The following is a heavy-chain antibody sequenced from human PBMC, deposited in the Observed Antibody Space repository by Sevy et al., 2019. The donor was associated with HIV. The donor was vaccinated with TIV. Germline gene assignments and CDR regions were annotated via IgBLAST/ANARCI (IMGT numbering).Heavy chain of an antibody. Sequence: ASVKVSCKASGYTITGYYMHWVRQAPGQGLEWMGRINPNSGGTNYAQKFQGRVTMTRDTSISTAYMELSRLRSDDTAVYYCARGSITMIVVVRENWFDPWGQGTLVTVSS. CDR2: INPNSGGT. D-gene: IGHD3-22*01. CDR3: ARGSITMIVVVRENWFDP. V-gene: IGHV1-2*06. CDR1: GYTITGYY. J-gene: IGHJ5*02.